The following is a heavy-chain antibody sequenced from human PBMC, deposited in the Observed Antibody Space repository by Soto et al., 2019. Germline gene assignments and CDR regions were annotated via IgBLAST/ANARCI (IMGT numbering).Heavy chain of an antibody. V-gene: IGHV4-31*02. D-gene: IGHD2-2*01. CDR2: IYYSGST. CDR3: ERVGGLSSSTSYSNYHHGIDV. CDR1: GDC. J-gene: IGHJ6*01. Sequence: GDCRSRKRKHPGKGLEWIGYIYYSGSTYYNPSLQSRVTISVDTSKNQFSLKLSSVTAADTAVYYCERVGGLSSSTSYSNYHHGIDVWAQGTTVSRSS.